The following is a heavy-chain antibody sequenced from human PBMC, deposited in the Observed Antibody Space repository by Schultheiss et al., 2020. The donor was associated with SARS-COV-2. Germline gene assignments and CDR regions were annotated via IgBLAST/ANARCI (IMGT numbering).Heavy chain of an antibody. CDR3: AADLSTTGPDSSYYGMDV. V-gene: IGHV1-46*01. J-gene: IGHJ6*02. CDR2: INPSGGST. D-gene: IGHD5/OR15-5a*01. Sequence: ASVKVSCKASGYTFTGYYMHWVRQAPGQGLEWMGIINPSGGSTSYAQKFQERVTITRDMSTSTAYMELSSLRSEDTAVYYCAADLSTTGPDSSYYGMDVWGQGTTVTVSS. CDR1: GYTFTGYY.